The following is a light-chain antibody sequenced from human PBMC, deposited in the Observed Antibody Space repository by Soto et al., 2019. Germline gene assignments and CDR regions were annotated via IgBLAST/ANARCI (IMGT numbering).Light chain of an antibody. V-gene: IGKV1D-12*01. CDR3: LQADSFPSIT. CDR1: QGINNW. Sequence: DIQMTQSPFSVSASVGDRVTITCRASQGINNWLAWYQQKPGEAPKLLIYATSTLQSGVPSRFSGSGSGTDFTLTISSLQPKDFATYYCLQADSFPSITFGQGTRLDIK. CDR2: ATS. J-gene: IGKJ5*01.